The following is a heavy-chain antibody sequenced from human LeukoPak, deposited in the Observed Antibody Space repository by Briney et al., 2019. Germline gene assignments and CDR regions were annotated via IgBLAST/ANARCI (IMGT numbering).Heavy chain of an antibody. Sequence: GGSLRLSCAASGFTFSSYGMHWVRQAPGKGLEWVAVISYDGSNKYYADSVKGRFTISRDNSKNTLYLQMNSLRAEDTAVYYCAKKGLNYDSSGYFDYWGQGTLVTVSS. D-gene: IGHD3-22*01. J-gene: IGHJ4*02. CDR2: ISYDGSNK. V-gene: IGHV3-30*18. CDR3: AKKGLNYDSSGYFDY. CDR1: GFTFSSYG.